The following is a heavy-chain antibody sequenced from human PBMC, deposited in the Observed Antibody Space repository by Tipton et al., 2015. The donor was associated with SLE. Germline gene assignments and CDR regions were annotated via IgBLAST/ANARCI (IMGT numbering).Heavy chain of an antibody. CDR1: GGSFSGYY. J-gene: IGHJ4*02. D-gene: IGHD6-13*01. Sequence: TLSLTCAVYGGSFSGYYWSWIRQPPGKGLEWIGEINHSGSTNYNPSLKSRVTISVDTSKNQFSLKLSSVTAADTAVYYCARAPQQLGYFDYRGQGTLVTVSS. CDR2: INHSGST. CDR3: ARAPQQLGYFDY. V-gene: IGHV4-34*01.